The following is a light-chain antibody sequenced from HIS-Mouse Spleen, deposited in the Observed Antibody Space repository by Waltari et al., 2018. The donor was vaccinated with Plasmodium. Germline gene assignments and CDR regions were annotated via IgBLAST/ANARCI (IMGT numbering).Light chain of an antibody. J-gene: IGLJ2*01. V-gene: IGLV3-25*03. Sequence: SYELTQPPSVSVSPGQTARITCSGDALPKQYAYWSQQKPGQAPVLGIYKDSERPSGNPERFSGSSSGTTVTLTISGVQAEDEADYYCQSADSSGTYRVFGGGTKLTVL. CDR1: ALPKQY. CDR2: KDS. CDR3: QSADSSGTYRV.